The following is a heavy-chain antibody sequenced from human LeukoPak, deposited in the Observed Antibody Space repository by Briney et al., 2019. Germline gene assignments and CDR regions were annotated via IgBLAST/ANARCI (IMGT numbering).Heavy chain of an antibody. CDR1: GYTFTSYD. J-gene: IGHJ4*02. V-gene: IGHV1-8*01. CDR2: MNPNSGNT. D-gene: IGHD2-2*01. Sequence: GASVKVSCKASGYTFTSYDINWVRQATGQGLEWMGWMNPNSGNTGYAQKFQGRVTMTRNTPISTAYMELSSLRSEDTAVYYCARGKDRELLSSEWLFDYWGQGTLVTVSS. CDR3: ARGKDRELLSSEWLFDY.